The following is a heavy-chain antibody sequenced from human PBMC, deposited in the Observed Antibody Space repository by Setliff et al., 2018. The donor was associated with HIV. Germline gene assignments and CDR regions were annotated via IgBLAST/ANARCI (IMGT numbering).Heavy chain of an antibody. D-gene: IGHD3-3*01. CDR2: IYTSGST. Sequence: SETLSLTCAVSGYSFSGGYYWAWIRQPPGKGLEWIGRIYTSGSTNYNPSLKSRVTISVDTSKNQFSLKLSSVTAADTAVYYCARGFLEWLFWFDPWGQGTLVTVSS. CDR3: ARGFLEWLFWFDP. CDR1: GYSFSGGYY. J-gene: IGHJ5*02. V-gene: IGHV4-38-2*01.